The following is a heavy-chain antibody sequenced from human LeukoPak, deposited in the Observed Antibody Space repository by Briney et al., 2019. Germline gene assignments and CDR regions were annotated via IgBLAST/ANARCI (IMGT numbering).Heavy chain of an antibody. Sequence: ASVKVSCKASGYTFTSYDINWVRQATGHGLEWMGWMNPNSGNTGYAQKFQGRVTMTRNTSISTAYMELSSLRSEDTAVYYCARDPSLYGSGSYYNPWGQGTLVTVSS. D-gene: IGHD3-10*01. CDR3: ARDPSLYGSGSYYNP. CDR2: MNPNSGNT. J-gene: IGHJ5*02. V-gene: IGHV1-8*01. CDR1: GYTFTSYD.